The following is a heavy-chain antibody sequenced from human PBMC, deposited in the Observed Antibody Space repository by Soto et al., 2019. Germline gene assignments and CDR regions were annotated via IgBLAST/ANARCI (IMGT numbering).Heavy chain of an antibody. CDR1: GGSISSGGYY. D-gene: IGHD6-13*01. Sequence: TSETLSLTCTVSGGSISSGGYYWSWIRQHPGKGLEWIGYIYYSGSTYYNPSLKSRVTISVDTSKNQFSLKLSSVTAADTAVYYCAGGMIAAGRLDYWGQGTLVTVSS. CDR3: AGGMIAAGRLDY. J-gene: IGHJ4*02. V-gene: IGHV4-31*03. CDR2: IYYSGST.